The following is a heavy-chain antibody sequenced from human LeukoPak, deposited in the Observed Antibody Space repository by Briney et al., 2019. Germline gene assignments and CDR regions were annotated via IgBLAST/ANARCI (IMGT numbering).Heavy chain of an antibody. D-gene: IGHD2-15*01. Sequence: GGSLRLSCAASGLTFSSYSLNWVRQAPGKGLEWVSFISSSSITIYYADSVKGRFTISRDNAEKSLYLQMNSLRAEDTAVYYCARDRGGSYSAIDYWGRGTLVTVSS. CDR3: ARDRGGSYSAIDY. CDR1: GLTFSSYS. J-gene: IGHJ4*02. V-gene: IGHV3-48*04. CDR2: ISSSSITI.